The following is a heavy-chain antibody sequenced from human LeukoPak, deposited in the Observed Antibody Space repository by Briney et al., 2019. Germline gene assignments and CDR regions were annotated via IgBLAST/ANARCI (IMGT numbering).Heavy chain of an antibody. J-gene: IGHJ4*02. CDR1: GFTFSSYA. V-gene: IGHV3-23*01. Sequence: GGSLRLSCAASGFTFSSYALSWVRQAPGKGLEWVSAIRGSGGNTYYADSVKGRFTISRDNSKNTLYLQMNSLRAEDTAVYYCAKPGEYYYDSSGSPGGEYFDYWGQGTLVTVSS. CDR3: AKPGEYYYDSSGSPGGEYFDY. CDR2: IRGSGGNT. D-gene: IGHD3-22*01.